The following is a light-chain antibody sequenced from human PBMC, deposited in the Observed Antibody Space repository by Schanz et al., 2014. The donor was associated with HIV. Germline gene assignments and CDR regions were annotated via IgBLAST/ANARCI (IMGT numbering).Light chain of an antibody. Sequence: QSVLTQPPSVSAAPGQKVTISCSGSGSNIGSNYVSWYQQLPGTAPKLLIYDNDKRPSGIPDRFSGTKSDTSATLGITGLQTGDEADYYCGTWDSSLSGVVFGGGTKLTVL. CDR1: GSNIGSNY. V-gene: IGLV1-51*01. CDR2: DND. CDR3: GTWDSSLSGVV. J-gene: IGLJ2*01.